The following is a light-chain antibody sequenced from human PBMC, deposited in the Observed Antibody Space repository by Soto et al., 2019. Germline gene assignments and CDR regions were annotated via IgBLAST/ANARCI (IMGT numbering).Light chain of an antibody. CDR1: SSDVVYAY. J-gene: IGLJ2*01. Sequence: QSALTQPVSVSGSPGQSITISCTGSSSDVVYAYVSWYQQHPGKAPKLIIYGVSRRPSGVSDRFSGLKSDKTASLIISGLQPEDEADYYCGSYTDRTALVFGGGTKLTVL. V-gene: IGLV2-14*03. CDR2: GVS. CDR3: GSYTDRTALV.